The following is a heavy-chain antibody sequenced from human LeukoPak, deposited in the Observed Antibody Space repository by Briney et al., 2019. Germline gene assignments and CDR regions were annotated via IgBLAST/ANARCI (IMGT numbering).Heavy chain of an antibody. CDR3: ARRINYYDSSGYYYVRYFDS. V-gene: IGHV3-74*01. CDR1: GFTFSSYW. J-gene: IGHJ4*02. Sequence: GGSLRLSCAASGFTFSSYWMYWVRQAPGKGPVWFARINTDGSILNYAASVKGRFTISRDNAKNTLYLQMNSLGAEDTAVYYCARRINYYDSSGYYYVRYFDSWGQGTLVAVSS. D-gene: IGHD3-22*01. CDR2: INTDGSIL.